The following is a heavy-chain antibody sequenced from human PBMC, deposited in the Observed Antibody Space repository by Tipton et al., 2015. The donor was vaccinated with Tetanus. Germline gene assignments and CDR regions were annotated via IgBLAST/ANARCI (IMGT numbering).Heavy chain of an antibody. D-gene: IGHD2-8*01. J-gene: IGHJ4*02. CDR3: ARAHCTDGVCNFDF. V-gene: IGHV5-51*01. CDR1: GYIFNNYW. CDR2: IYPGDSDT. Sequence: QLMQSGGEVKKPGESLKISCKGSGYIFNNYWIGWVRQKPGKGLEWMGFIYPGDSDTRYSPSFQGQVTISVDKSINTAYLQWSSLKASDTSMFYCARAHCTDGVCNFDFWGQGALVTVAS.